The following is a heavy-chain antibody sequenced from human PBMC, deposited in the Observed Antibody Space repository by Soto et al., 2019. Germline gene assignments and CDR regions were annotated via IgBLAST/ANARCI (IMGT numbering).Heavy chain of an antibody. Sequence: LSLTCTVSGAALSTGGYSYTWVRQPPGKGLEWLGYIDYSGGTNYNPSLKSRVTISLDKPKSQFSLRLISVTAADTAVYYCTREQSDDNYFAPWGQGTLVTVSS. CDR3: TREQSDDNYFAP. V-gene: IGHV4-61*08. CDR1: GAALSTGGYS. J-gene: IGHJ5*02. D-gene: IGHD6-19*01. CDR2: IDYSGGT.